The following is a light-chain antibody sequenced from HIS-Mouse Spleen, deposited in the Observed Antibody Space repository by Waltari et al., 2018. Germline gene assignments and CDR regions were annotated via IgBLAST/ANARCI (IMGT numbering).Light chain of an antibody. J-gene: IGLJ3*02. CDR3: SSYTSSSTLV. V-gene: IGLV2-14*01. CDR1: SRDVGGYNY. CDR2: EVS. Sequence: QSALTQPASVSGSPGQSITLPCTGTSRDVGGYNYLSWYQQHPGKAPKLMIYEVSNRPSGVSNRFSGSKSGNTASLTISGLQAEDEADYYCSSYTSSSTLVFGGGTKLTVL.